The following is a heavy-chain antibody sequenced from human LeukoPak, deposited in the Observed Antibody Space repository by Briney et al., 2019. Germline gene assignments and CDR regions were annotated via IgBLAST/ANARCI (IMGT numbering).Heavy chain of an antibody. CDR1: GYTFTSYD. Sequence: GASVKVSCKASGYTFTSYDINWVRQATGQGLEWMGWMNPNSGNTGYAQKFQGRVTMTRDTSTSTVYMELSSLRSEDKAVYYCARDIEPYYYGSGSYYPNWFDPWGQGTLVTVSS. J-gene: IGHJ5*02. CDR2: MNPNSGNT. CDR3: ARDIEPYYYGSGSYYPNWFDP. D-gene: IGHD3-10*01. V-gene: IGHV1-8*02.